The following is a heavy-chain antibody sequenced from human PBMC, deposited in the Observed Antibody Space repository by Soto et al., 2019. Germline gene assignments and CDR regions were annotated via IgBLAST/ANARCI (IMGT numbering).Heavy chain of an antibody. CDR1: GFTFSNYA. J-gene: IGHJ4*02. CDR2: ISGGGDNT. V-gene: IGHV3-23*01. CDR3: AKERLARGVDD. Sequence: EVQLLDSGGGLVQPGGSLRLSCEASGFTFSNYAMNWVRQAPGKGLEWVLGISGGGDNTYDADSVKGRFTISRDKSKIAVFLQMNCLRAEDTAAYYWAKERLARGVDDWGQGTLVTVSS.